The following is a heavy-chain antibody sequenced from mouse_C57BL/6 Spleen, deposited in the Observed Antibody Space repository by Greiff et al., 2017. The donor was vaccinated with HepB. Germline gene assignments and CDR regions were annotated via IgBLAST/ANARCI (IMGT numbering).Heavy chain of an antibody. J-gene: IGHJ3*01. CDR2: IYPGDGDT. Sequence: VQLQQSGPELVKPGASVKISCKASGYAFSSSWMNWVKQRPGKGLEWIGRIYPGDGDTNYNGKFKGKATLTADKSSSTAYMQLSSLTSEDSAVYFCASSGYEAWFAYWGQGTLVTVSA. CDR1: GYAFSSSW. D-gene: IGHD3-2*02. CDR3: ASSGYEAWFAY. V-gene: IGHV1-82*01.